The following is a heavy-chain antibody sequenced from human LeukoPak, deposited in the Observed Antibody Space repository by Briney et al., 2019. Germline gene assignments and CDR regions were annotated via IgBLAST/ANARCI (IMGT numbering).Heavy chain of an antibody. CDR2: IYYSGST. D-gene: IGHD5-12*01. CDR1: GGSISSSNYY. J-gene: IGHJ6*03. Sequence: SETLSLTCTVSGGSISSSNYYWGWIRQPPGKGLEWIGSIYYSGSTYYSPSLKSRVTISVDTSKNQFSLKLSSVTAADTAVYYCARGPYRNYYYYYYMDVWGKGTTVTVSS. CDR3: ARGPYRNYYYYYYMDV. V-gene: IGHV4-39*07.